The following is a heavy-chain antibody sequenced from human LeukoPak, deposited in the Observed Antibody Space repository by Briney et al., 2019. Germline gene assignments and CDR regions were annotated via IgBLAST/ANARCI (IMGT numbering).Heavy chain of an antibody. J-gene: IGHJ3*02. CDR1: GGSFSGYY. Sequence: PSETLSLTCAIYGGSFSGYYWSWIRQPPGKGLEWIGEINHSGSTNYNPSLKSRVTMSVDTSKNQFSLKLSSVTAADTAVYYCARDEYMTENMAPLSHPEYIAAAGTHAFDIWGQGTMVTVSS. V-gene: IGHV4-34*01. CDR2: INHSGST. D-gene: IGHD6-13*01. CDR3: ARDEYMTENMAPLSHPEYIAAAGTHAFDI.